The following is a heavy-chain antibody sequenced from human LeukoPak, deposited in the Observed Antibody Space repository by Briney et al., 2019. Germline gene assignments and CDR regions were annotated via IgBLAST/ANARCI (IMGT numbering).Heavy chain of an antibody. CDR2: IYAGGRS. J-gene: IGHJ4*02. D-gene: IGHD3-16*01. CDR1: NVSLSSGSHY. CDR3: ARVGGSRAFDY. Sequence: PSQTLSLTCTVSNVSLSSGSHYWNWIRQPAGKGLEWIGRIYAGGRSNNNPSLRSRATISVDTSKNQFSLRLSSVTATDTGVYYCARVGGSRAFDYWGQGTLVTVSS. V-gene: IGHV4-61*02.